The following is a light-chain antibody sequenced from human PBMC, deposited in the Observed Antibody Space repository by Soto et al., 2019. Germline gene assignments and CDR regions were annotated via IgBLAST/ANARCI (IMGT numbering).Light chain of an antibody. CDR1: QGISRY. V-gene: IGKV1-12*01. Sequence: QSAAALSSSVGDRVTITCRASQGISRYLAWYQQKPGKAPMLLIYAASTLLSGVPSRFSGSGSGADFTLTISSLQPEDFATYYCQQANSFPITFGQGTLPAVK. CDR2: AAS. J-gene: IGKJ5*01. CDR3: QQANSFPIT.